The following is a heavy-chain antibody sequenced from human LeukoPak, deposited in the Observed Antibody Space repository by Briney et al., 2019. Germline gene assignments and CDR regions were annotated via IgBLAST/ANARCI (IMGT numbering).Heavy chain of an antibody. D-gene: IGHD6-19*01. V-gene: IGHV1-18*01. J-gene: IGHJ4*02. Sequence: ASVKVSCKASGYTFTSYGISWVRQAPGQGLEWMGWISAYNGNTNYAQKLQGRVTMTTDTSTSTAYMELRSLRSDDTAVYYCARDRARGESSGLLDYWGQGTLVTVSS. CDR2: ISAYNGNT. CDR3: ARDRARGESSGLLDY. CDR1: GYTFTSYG.